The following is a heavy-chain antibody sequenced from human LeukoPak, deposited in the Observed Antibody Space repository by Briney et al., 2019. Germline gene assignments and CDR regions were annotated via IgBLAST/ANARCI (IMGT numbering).Heavy chain of an antibody. Sequence: GGSLRLSCTASGFTFNNAWMTWVRQAPGKGLEWVGRIKSKTDGGTTDYAASVKGRFTISRDDSKNMLYLQMNSLETEDSALYYCSKGAYGGYYFDCWGQGTLVSVSS. V-gene: IGHV3-15*01. CDR1: GFTFNNAW. D-gene: IGHD4-23*01. CDR2: IKSKTDGGTT. J-gene: IGHJ4*02. CDR3: SKGAYGGYYFDC.